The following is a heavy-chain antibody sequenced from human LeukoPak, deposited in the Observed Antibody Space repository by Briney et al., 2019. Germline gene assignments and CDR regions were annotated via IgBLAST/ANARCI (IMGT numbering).Heavy chain of an antibody. J-gene: IGHJ4*02. V-gene: IGHV1-8*01. CDR3: TRGSSGRRDN. D-gene: IGHD6-19*01. CDR1: RYTFTSCD. CDR2: MNPNSGNT. Sequence: ASVRVSSEASRYTFTSCDINWVRQATREGVWCMGWMNPNSGNTGYGQSFQGRLSMTSDISIGTAYMELSHLTSEDMAIYCCTRGSSGRRDNWGQGTLVTVSA.